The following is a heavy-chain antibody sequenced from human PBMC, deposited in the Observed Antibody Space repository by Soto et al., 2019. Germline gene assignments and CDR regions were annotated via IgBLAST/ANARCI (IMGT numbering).Heavy chain of an antibody. CDR1: GGSIDTYY. Sequence: SETLSLTCTVSGGSIDTYYWTWIRQPPGKGLEWIGYIYHSWSTNYNPSLKSRVTISVDTSKNQFSLNLSSVTAADTAVSYCAGDQLVFGGGRARRWFGPWAQGILVTVSS. CDR2: IYHSWST. CDR3: AGDQLVFGGGRARRWFGP. J-gene: IGHJ5*02. D-gene: IGHD3-3*01. V-gene: IGHV4-59*01.